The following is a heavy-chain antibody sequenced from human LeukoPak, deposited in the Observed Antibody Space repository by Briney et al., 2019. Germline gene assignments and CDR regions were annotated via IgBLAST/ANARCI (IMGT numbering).Heavy chain of an antibody. CDR2: VSGSGGST. V-gene: IGHV3-23*01. CDR1: GFTFSSYA. CDR3: AKDLDIVATITGN. J-gene: IGHJ4*02. Sequence: GGSLRLSCAASGFTFSSYAMSWVRQAPGKGLEWVSGVSGSGGSTYYADSVKGRFTISRDNSKNTLYLQMNSLRAEDAAVYYCAKDLDIVATITGNWGQGTLVTVSS. D-gene: IGHD5-12*01.